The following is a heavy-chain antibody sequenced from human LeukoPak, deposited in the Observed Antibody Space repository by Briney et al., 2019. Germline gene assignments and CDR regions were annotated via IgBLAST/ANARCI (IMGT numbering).Heavy chain of an antibody. D-gene: IGHD3-16*01. J-gene: IGHJ4*02. V-gene: IGHV3-NL1*01. Sequence: GGSLRLSCAASGFTFSSYGMHWVRQAPGKGLEWVSFIYSAGSIYYSDSVKGRFTISIDNSKNTLYLQMNSLRAEDTAVYYCARQAGAYTHPYDYWGQGTLVTVSS. CDR1: GFTFSSYG. CDR2: IYSAGSI. CDR3: ARQAGAYTHPYDY.